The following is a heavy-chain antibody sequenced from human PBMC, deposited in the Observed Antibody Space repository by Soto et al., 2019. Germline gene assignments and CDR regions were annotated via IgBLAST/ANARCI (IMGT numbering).Heavy chain of an antibody. CDR3: ASGDAGYSSSWSYYYYGMDV. CDR2: IIPIFGTA. Sequence: ASVKVSCKASGYTFTSYAISWVRQAPGQGLEWMGGIIPIFGTANYAQKFQGRVTITADKSTSTAYMELSSLRSEDTAVYYCASGDAGYSSSWSYYYYGMDVWGQGTTVTVSS. V-gene: IGHV1-69*06. CDR1: GYTFTSYA. J-gene: IGHJ6*02. D-gene: IGHD6-13*01.